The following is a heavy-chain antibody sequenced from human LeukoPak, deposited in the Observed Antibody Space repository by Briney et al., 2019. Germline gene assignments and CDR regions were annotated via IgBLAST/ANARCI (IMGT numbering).Heavy chain of an antibody. J-gene: IGHJ5*02. CDR1: GGSISSHY. CDR2: IYTSGST. D-gene: IGHD2-21*02. V-gene: IGHV4-4*07. CDR3: ARESDYNWFDP. Sequence: SETLSLTCTVSGGSISSHYWSWIRQPAGKGLEWIGRIYTSGSTNYNPSLKSRVTMSVDMSKNQFSLKLSSVTAADTAVYYCARESDYNWFDPWGQGTLVTVSS.